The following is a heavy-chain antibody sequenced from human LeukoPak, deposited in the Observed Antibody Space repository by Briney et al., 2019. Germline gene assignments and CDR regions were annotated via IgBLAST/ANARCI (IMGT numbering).Heavy chain of an antibody. CDR3: VRDGDDFNFDY. Sequence: GGSLRLSCAASGFTFSSYWMTWARQAPGKGLEWVANIKQDESQKYYGDSVRGRFTISRDNAQNSLYLQMNSLRAEDTAVYFCVRDGDDFNFDYWGQGSLVTVSS. V-gene: IGHV3-7*01. CDR2: IKQDESQK. CDR1: GFTFSSYW. J-gene: IGHJ4*02. D-gene: IGHD7-27*01.